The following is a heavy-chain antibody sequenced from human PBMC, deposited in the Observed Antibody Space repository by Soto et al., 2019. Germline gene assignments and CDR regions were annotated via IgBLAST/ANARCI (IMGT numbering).Heavy chain of an antibody. CDR1: GGTFSSYT. CDR2: IIPILGIA. J-gene: IGHJ4*02. CDR3: ARGSIYAYYFDY. V-gene: IGHV1-69*02. D-gene: IGHD4-17*01. Sequence: SVKVSCKASGGTFSSYTISWVRQAPGQGLEWMGRIIPILGIANYAQKFQGRVTITADKSTSTAYMELSSLRSEDTAVYYCARGSIYAYYFDYWGQGTLVTVSS.